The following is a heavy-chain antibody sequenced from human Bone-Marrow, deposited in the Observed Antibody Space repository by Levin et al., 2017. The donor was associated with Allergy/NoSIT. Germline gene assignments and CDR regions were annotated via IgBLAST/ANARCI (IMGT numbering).Heavy chain of an antibody. Sequence: GESLKISCKVSGYTFSNHALTWLRHVPGQGLEWMGWINTNTGKPTFAQGFRGRFDFSLDTSVSTAYLQISSLKPEDTAVYYCARDKRPDSDSWYFFDYWGQGTQVTVSP. V-gene: IGHV7-4-1*02. CDR1: GYTFSNHA. D-gene: IGHD6-13*01. J-gene: IGHJ4*02. CDR3: ARDKRPDSDSWYFFDY. CDR2: INTNTGKP.